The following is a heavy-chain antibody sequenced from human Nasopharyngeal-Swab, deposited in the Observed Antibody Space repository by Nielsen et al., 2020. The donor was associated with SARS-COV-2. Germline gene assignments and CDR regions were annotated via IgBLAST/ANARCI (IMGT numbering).Heavy chain of an antibody. Sequence: GSLRLSCTVSGGSISSSSYYWGWIRQPPGKGLEWIGSIYYSGSTYYNPSLKSRVTISVDTSKNQFSLKLSPVTAADTAVYYCARASPTYYYYYMDVWGKGTTVTVSS. CDR1: GGSISSSSYY. J-gene: IGHJ6*03. CDR2: IYYSGST. CDR3: ARASPTYYYYYMDV. V-gene: IGHV4-39*07.